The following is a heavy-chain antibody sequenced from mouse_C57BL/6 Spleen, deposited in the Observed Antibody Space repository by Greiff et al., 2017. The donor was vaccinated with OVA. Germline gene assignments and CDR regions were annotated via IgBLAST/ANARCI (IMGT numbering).Heavy chain of an antibody. CDR3: ARSRGSSLDY. CDR2: IDPSDSYT. V-gene: IGHV1-50*01. J-gene: IGHJ2*01. Sequence: QVQLQQPGAELVKPGASVKLSCKASGYTFTSYWMQWVKQRPEQGLEWIGEIDPSDSYTNYNQKFKGKATLTVDTSSSTAYMQLSSLTSEDSAVYYCARSRGSSLDYWGQGTTLTVSS. D-gene: IGHD1-1*01. CDR1: GYTFTSYW.